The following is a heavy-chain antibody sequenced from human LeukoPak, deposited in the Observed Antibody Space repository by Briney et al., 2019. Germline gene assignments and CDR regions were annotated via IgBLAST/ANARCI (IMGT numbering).Heavy chain of an antibody. Sequence: PGGSLRLSCAASGFTFSGHSMSWVRQAPGKGLEWVANINQGGSDKYYVDSVKGRFTISRDNANNLLYLQMNSLRGEDTAVYYCTRDRSRAEDDWGQGTLVTVSS. D-gene: IGHD1-14*01. CDR1: GFTFSGHS. V-gene: IGHV3-7*01. CDR2: INQGGSDK. CDR3: TRDRSRAEDD. J-gene: IGHJ4*02.